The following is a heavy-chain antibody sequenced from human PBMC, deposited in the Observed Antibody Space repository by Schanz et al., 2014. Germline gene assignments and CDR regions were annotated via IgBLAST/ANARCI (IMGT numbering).Heavy chain of an antibody. Sequence: EVHLLESGGGLVPPGGSLRLSCAASGFNFSDYAMCWVRQAPGKGLEWVSAISGGGGTTYYTDTVKGRSTMSRDNSKSTIYRQMNSLRAEDTGVYYCAKDGPGGSGSYSADGDMDVWGQGTTVTVSS. J-gene: IGHJ6*02. CDR3: AKDGPGGSGSYSADGDMDV. V-gene: IGHV3-23*01. CDR2: ISGGGGTT. D-gene: IGHD3-10*01. CDR1: GFNFSDYA.